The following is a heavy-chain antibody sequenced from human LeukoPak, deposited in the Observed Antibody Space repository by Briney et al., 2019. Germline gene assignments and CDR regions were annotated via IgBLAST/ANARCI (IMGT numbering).Heavy chain of an antibody. CDR3: ARESTAVITPNPYYFDY. J-gene: IGHJ4*02. CDR1: GGSFTGHY. Sequence: SETLSLTCTVSGGSFTGHYWGWLRQPAGKGLEWIGRIYTSGSTNYNPSLKSRVTMSVDTSKNQFSLKLNSVTAADTAVYYCARESTAVITPNPYYFDYWGQGTLVTVSS. CDR2: IYTSGST. D-gene: IGHD4-23*01. V-gene: IGHV4-4*07.